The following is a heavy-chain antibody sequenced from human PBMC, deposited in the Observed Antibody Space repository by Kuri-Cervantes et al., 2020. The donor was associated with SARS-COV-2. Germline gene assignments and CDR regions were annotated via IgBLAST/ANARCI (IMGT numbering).Heavy chain of an antibody. CDR3: ARDQDYGDYVEVGWFDP. CDR1: GGSISSHY. CDR2: IYYSGST. J-gene: IGHJ5*02. V-gene: IGHV4-59*11. D-gene: IGHD4-17*01. Sequence: GSLRLSCTVSGGSISSHYWSWIRQPPGKGLEWIGYIYYSGSTYYNPSLKSRVTISVDTSKNQFSLKLSSVTAADTAVYYCARDQDYGDYVEVGWFDPWGQGTLVTVSS.